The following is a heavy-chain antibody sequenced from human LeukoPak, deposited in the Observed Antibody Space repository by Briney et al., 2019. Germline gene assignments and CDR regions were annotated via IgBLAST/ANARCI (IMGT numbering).Heavy chain of an antibody. CDR3: AKTVAGTLNWFDP. D-gene: IGHD6-19*01. CDR1: GFTFRSYA. Sequence: GGSLRLSCAASGFTFRSYAMSWVRQAPGKGLEWVSSISGGDISTYYADSVTGRFTISRDNSKNTLYLQMNNLRAEDTAVYYCAKTVAGTLNWFDPWGQGTLVTVFS. J-gene: IGHJ5*02. V-gene: IGHV3-23*01. CDR2: ISGGDIST.